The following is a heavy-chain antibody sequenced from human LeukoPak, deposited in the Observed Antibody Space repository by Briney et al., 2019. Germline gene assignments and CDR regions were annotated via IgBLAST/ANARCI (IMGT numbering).Heavy chain of an antibody. CDR1: GCTFTSYY. V-gene: IGHV1-46*01. D-gene: IGHD3-3*01. J-gene: IGHJ5*02. Sequence: GASVKVSCKASGCTFTSYYMHWVRQAPGQGLEWMGIINPSGGSTSYAQKFQGRVTMTRDTSTSTVYMELSSLRSEDTAVYYCARGTTIFGVVIQNWFDPWGQGTLVTVSS. CDR3: ARGTTIFGVVIQNWFDP. CDR2: INPSGGST.